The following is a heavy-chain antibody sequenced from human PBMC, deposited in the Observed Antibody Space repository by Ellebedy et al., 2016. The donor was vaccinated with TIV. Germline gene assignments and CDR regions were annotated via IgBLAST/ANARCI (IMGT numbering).Heavy chain of an antibody. CDR1: GITFSSYA. V-gene: IGHV3-23*01. D-gene: IGHD6-19*01. CDR3: AKGLAVTGKAQYDY. CDR2: ISGSGGST. Sequence: PGGSLRLSCAASGITFSSYAMSWVRQAPGKGLEWVSAISGSGGSTYYADSVRGRFTISRDNSKNTLYLQMNSRRAEDTAVYYCAKGLAVTGKAQYDYWGQGTLVTVFS. J-gene: IGHJ4*02.